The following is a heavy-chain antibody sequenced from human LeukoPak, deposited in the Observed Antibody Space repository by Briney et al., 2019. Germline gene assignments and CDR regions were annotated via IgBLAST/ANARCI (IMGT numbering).Heavy chain of an antibody. V-gene: IGHV1-18*01. Sequence: ASVKVSCKASGYTFTSYGISCVRQAPGQGLECMGWISAYNGNTNYAQKLQGRVTMTTDTSTSTAYMELRSLRSDDTAVYYCARTMVRGLGGKYYFDYWGQGTLVTVPS. CDR3: ARTMVRGLGGKYYFDY. D-gene: IGHD3-10*01. CDR2: ISAYNGNT. CDR1: GYTFTSYG. J-gene: IGHJ4*02.